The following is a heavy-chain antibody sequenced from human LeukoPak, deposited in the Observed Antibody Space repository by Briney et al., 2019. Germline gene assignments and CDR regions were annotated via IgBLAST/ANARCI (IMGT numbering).Heavy chain of an antibody. CDR3: ARDPPLVGATARFGDY. V-gene: IGHV1-18*01. J-gene: IGHJ4*02. D-gene: IGHD1-26*01. Sequence: ASVKVSCKASGYTFTSYGISWVRQAPGQGMEWMGWISAYNGNTNYAQKLQGRVTMTTDTSTSTDYMELRSLRSDDTAVYYCARDPPLVGATARFGDYWGQGTLVTVSS. CDR2: ISAYNGNT. CDR1: GYTFTSYG.